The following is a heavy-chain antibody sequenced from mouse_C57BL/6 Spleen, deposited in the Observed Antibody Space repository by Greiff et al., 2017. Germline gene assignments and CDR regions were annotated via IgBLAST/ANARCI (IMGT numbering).Heavy chain of an antibody. J-gene: IGHJ1*03. Sequence: VQLQQSGAELVRPGTSVKVSCKASGYAFTNYLIEWVKQRPGQGLEWVGVINPGSGSTNYNEKFKGKATMTADKSSSTAYMQLSSLTSEDSAFXFCARGPGPTSGRCWYFDVWGTGTTVTVSS. CDR1: GYAFTNYL. CDR2: INPGSGST. CDR3: ARGPGPTSGRCWYFDV. D-gene: IGHD1-1*02. V-gene: IGHV1-54*01.